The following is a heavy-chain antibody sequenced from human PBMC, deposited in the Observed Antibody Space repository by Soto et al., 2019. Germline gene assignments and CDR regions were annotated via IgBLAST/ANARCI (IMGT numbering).Heavy chain of an antibody. CDR1: GFTFSSYA. D-gene: IGHD6-6*01. CDR2: IWYDGNNE. V-gene: IGHV3-33*01. CDR3: ARGRSYRSSLPCAY. Sequence: PGGSLRLSCEASGFTFSSYAMHWVRQAPGKGLEWVAVIWYDGNNEYYADSVKGRFTISRDNSKSTLYLEMNSLKAEDTGLYFCARGRSYRSSLPCAYWGQGTLVTVSS. J-gene: IGHJ4*02.